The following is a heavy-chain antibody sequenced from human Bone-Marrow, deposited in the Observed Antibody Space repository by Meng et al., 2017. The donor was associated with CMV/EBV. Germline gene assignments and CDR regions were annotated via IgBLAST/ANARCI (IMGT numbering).Heavy chain of an antibody. CDR2: IIPILGIA. CDR1: GGTFSSYT. J-gene: IGHJ4*02. V-gene: IGHV1-69*04. D-gene: IGHD5-12*01. Sequence: SVKVSCKASGGTFSSYTISWVRQAPGQGLEWMGRIIPILGIANYAQKFQGRVTITADKSTSTAYMELSSLRSEDTAVYYCARESSGYDSGGFDCWGQGTLVTVTS. CDR3: ARESSGYDSGGFDC.